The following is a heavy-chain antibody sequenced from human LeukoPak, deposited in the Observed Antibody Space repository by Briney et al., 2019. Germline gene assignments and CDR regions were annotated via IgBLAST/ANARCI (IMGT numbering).Heavy chain of an antibody. V-gene: IGHV4-39*01. CDR2: IYYSGNT. Sequence: SETLSLTCTVSGGSISSSSYYWGWIRQPPGKGLEWIGSIYYSGNTYYNPSLRGRVTISVDTSKNQFSLKLSSVTAADTAVYYCARSVTGGGAFDIWGQGTMVTVSS. J-gene: IGHJ3*02. CDR1: GGSISSSSYY. CDR3: ARSVTGGGAFDI. D-gene: IGHD2-8*02.